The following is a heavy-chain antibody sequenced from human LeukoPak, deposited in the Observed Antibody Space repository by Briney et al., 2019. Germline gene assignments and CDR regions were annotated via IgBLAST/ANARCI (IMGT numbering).Heavy chain of an antibody. CDR1: GGSISSGSYY. J-gene: IGHJ4*02. CDR3: ARSRTYYDFWSGNAFDY. D-gene: IGHD3-3*01. CDR2: IYTSGST. V-gene: IGHV4-61*02. Sequence: SETLSLTCTVSGGSISSGSYYWSWIRQPAGKGLEWIGRIYTSGSTNYNPSLKSRVTISVDTSKNQFSLKLSSVTAADTAVYYCARSRTYYDFWSGNAFDYWDQGTLVTVSS.